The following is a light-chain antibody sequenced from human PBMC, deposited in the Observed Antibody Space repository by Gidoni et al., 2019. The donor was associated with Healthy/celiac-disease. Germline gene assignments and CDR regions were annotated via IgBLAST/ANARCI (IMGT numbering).Light chain of an antibody. V-gene: IGKV3-20*01. J-gene: IGKJ3*01. CDR2: GAS. CDR3: QQYGSSPRIT. CDR1: QRVSSSY. Sequence: ELLLTQSPGPLSLSPGERATLSCRASQRVSSSYLAWYQQKPGQAPRLLSKGASSRATGSPDRFSGSGSGTDFTLTISRLEPEDWAVDYCQQYGSSPRITFGPGTKVDIK.